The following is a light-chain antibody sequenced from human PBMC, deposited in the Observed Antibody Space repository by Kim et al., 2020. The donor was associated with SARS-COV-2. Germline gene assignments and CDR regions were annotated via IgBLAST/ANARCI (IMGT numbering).Light chain of an antibody. CDR2: GAS. CDR3: QARDS. Sequence: ATLAVSPGERTTLSCRASQSVGSNVAWYQQRPGQTPRLLIYGASTRATGVPARFSGSGSGTDFTLTISSLQSEDFAVYYCQARDSFGQGTKVDIK. J-gene: IGKJ2*03. CDR1: QSVGSN. V-gene: IGKV3-15*01.